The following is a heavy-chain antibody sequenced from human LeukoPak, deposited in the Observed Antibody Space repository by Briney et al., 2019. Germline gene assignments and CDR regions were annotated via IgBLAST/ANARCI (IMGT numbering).Heavy chain of an antibody. CDR2: IYTSGST. J-gene: IGHJ6*03. V-gene: IGHV4-61*02. CDR3: ASMSGYYVPYYYYMDV. CDR1: GGSISSGSYY. D-gene: IGHD3-22*01. Sequence: SETLSLTCTVSGGSISSGSYYWSWIRQPAGKGLEWIGRIYTSGSTNYNPSLKSRVTISVDTSRNQFSLQLSSVTAADTAVYYCASMSGYYVPYYYYMDVWGKGTTVTVSS.